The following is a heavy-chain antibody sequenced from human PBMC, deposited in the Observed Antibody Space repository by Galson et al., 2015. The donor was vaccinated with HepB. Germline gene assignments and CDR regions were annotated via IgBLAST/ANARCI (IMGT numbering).Heavy chain of an antibody. CDR2: INSDGSST. Sequence: SLRLSCAASGFTFSSYWMDWVRQAQGKGLVWVSRINSDGSSTSYADSVKGRFTISRDNAKNTLFLQMNSLRAEDTAVYYCARGRMEWELRGGFDYWGQGTLVTVSS. D-gene: IGHD1-26*01. J-gene: IGHJ4*02. CDR1: GFTFSSYW. CDR3: ARGRMEWELRGGFDY. V-gene: IGHV3-74*01.